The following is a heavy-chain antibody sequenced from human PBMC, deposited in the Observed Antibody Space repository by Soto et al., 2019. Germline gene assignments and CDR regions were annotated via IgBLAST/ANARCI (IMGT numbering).Heavy chain of an antibody. J-gene: IGHJ5*02. CDR3: ARRSGYDSKRPENWFDP. D-gene: IGHD5-12*01. CDR1: GYIFTTYW. CDR2: IYPDDSDV. Sequence: GESLKISCNGSGYIFTTYWIAWVRQMPGKGLEWIGIIYPDDSDVRYSPSFEGHVTISADKSINTAYLQWSSLKASDTAMYYCARRSGYDSKRPENWFDPWGQGTLVSVSS. V-gene: IGHV5-51*01.